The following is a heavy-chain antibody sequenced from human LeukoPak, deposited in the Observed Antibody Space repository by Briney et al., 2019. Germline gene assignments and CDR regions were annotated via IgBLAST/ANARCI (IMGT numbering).Heavy chain of an antibody. Sequence: KPSETLSLTCAVYGGSFSGYYWSWIRQPPGKGLEWIGEINHSGSTNYNPSLKSRVTISVDTSKNQFSLKLSSVTAADTAVYYCARGGYCSGGSCEPFDYWGQGTLVTVSS. V-gene: IGHV4-34*01. J-gene: IGHJ4*02. D-gene: IGHD2-15*01. CDR2: INHSGST. CDR1: GGSFSGYY. CDR3: ARGGYCSGGSCEPFDY.